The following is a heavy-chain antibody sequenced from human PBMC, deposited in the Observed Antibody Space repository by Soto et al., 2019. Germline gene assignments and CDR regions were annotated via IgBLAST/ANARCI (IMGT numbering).Heavy chain of an antibody. J-gene: IGHJ4*02. CDR3: TTFPGGYYDSSGYSPPGFDY. CDR2: IKSKTDGGTT. Sequence: SVSNAWMNWVRQAPGKGLEWVGRIKSKTDGGTTDYAAPVKGRSTISRDDSKNTLYLQMNSLKTEDTAVYYCTTFPGGYYDSSGYSPPGFDYWGQGTLVTVSS. CDR1: SVSNAW. D-gene: IGHD3-22*01. V-gene: IGHV3-15*07.